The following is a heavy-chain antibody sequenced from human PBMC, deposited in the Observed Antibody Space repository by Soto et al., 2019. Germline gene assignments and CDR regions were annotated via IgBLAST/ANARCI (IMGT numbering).Heavy chain of an antibody. V-gene: IGHV3-23*01. CDR3: AKARCTTSNCYVPDY. CDR1: GFSFSTYT. J-gene: IGHJ4*02. D-gene: IGHD2-8*01. Sequence: PGGSLRLSCAASGFSFSTYTMSWVRRAPGKGLEWVSAISGSGGSPSYADSVQGRFTISRDNPRKTLYLQMNSLRAEDTAVYYCAKARCTTSNCYVPDYWGQGTLVTVSS. CDR2: ISGSGGSP.